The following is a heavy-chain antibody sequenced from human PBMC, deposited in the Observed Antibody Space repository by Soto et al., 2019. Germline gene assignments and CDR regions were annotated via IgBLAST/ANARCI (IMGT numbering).Heavy chain of an antibody. V-gene: IGHV3-33*01. CDR1: GFTFSSYG. Sequence: PWGRLRLSCAASGFTFSSYGMHWVRQPPGKGLEWVAVIWYDGSNKYYADSVNSRYTISRDNSKNTLYLQMNSLRAEHTAVYCFSREFRIAEYRYVVVWGKRTTVSVSS. CDR3: SREFRIAEYRYVVV. D-gene: IGHD2-15*01. CDR2: IWYDGSNK. J-gene: IGHJ6*04.